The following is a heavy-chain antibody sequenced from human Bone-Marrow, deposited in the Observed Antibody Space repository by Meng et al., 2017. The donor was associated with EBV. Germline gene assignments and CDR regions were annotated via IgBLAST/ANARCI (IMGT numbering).Heavy chain of an antibody. D-gene: IGHD1-26*01. Sequence: HESGPGLWKASGTLSLTCAVSGGSISTNFWWSWVRQSPGKGLEWIGEIYYSGTTTYNPSLKSRVTISVDKSKNQFSLKLTSVIAADTAVYYCARGSIKSGSYSIDSWGQGILVTVSS. CDR1: GGSISTNFW. V-gene: IGHV4-4*02. CDR3: ARGSIKSGSYSIDS. CDR2: IYYSGTT. J-gene: IGHJ4*02.